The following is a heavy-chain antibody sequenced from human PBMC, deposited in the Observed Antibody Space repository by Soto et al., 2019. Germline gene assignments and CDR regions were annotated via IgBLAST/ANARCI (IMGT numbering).Heavy chain of an antibody. CDR3: VSDRGYGHASVPYS. V-gene: IGHV3-30*03. D-gene: IGHD5-18*01. CDR1: GFTFSSYG. Sequence: QAQLVESGGGVVQPGRSLRLSCAASGFTFSSYGMHWVRQAPGTGLEWVAVISYDGGLQHYADSVKGRFTISRDNSKNTVLLQRNSLRAEDTAVYYCVSDRGYGHASVPYSWGQGTLVSVSS. CDR2: ISYDGGLQ. J-gene: IGHJ4*02.